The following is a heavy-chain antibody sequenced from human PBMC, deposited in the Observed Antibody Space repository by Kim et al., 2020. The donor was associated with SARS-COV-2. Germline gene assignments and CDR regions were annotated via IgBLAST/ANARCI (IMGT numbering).Heavy chain of an antibody. CDR3: ARYCSSTSCRWFDP. J-gene: IGHJ5*02. V-gene: IGHV4-31*03. D-gene: IGHD2-2*01. CDR1: GGSISSGGYY. CDR2: IYYSGST. Sequence: SETLSLTCTVSGGSISSGGYYWSWIRQYPGKGLEWIGNIYYSGSTYYNPSLRSRVSISVDTSKNQFSLKLNSVTAADTAVYYCARYCSSTSCRWFDPWGQGTLVTVSS.